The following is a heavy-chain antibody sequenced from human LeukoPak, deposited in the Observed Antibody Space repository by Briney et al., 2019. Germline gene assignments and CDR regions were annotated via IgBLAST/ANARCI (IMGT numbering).Heavy chain of an antibody. CDR3: ARTHLSYYYDSSGYYWQGNWFDP. D-gene: IGHD3-22*01. CDR2: INHSGST. Sequence: PSETLSLTCAVYGGSFSGYYWSWIRQPPGKGLEWIGEINHSGSTNYNPSLKSRVTISVDTSKNQFSLKLSSVTAADTAVYYCARTHLSYYYDSSGYYWQGNWFDPWGQGTLVTVSS. CDR1: GGSFSGYY. J-gene: IGHJ5*02. V-gene: IGHV4-34*01.